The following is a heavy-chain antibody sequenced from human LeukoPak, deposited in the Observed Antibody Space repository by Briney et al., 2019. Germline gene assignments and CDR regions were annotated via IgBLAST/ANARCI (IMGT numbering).Heavy chain of an antibody. CDR1: SGSISSYY. CDR3: ARASSLPYYYYGMDV. CDR2: IYTSGST. J-gene: IGHJ6*02. V-gene: IGHV4-4*07. Sequence: PSETLSLTCTVSSGSISSYYWSWIRQPAGKGLEWIGRIYTSGSTNYNPSLKSRVTMSVGTSKNQFSLKLSSVTAADTAVYYCARASSLPYYYYGMDVWGQGTTVTVSS.